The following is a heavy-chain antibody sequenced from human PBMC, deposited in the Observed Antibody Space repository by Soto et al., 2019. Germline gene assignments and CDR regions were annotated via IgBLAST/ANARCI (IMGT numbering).Heavy chain of an antibody. J-gene: IGHJ5*02. CDR1: GYTFTGYY. V-gene: IGHV1-2*02. CDR2: INPNSGGT. Sequence: QVQLVQSGAEVKKPGASVKVSCKASGYTFTGYYMHWVRQAPGQGLEWMGWINPNSGGTNYAQKFEGRVTMTRDTSISTAYMELSRLRSDVTAVYYCARDRRTSNPRRGGFDPWGQGTLFTVSS. D-gene: IGHD2-8*01. CDR3: ARDRRTSNPRRGGFDP.